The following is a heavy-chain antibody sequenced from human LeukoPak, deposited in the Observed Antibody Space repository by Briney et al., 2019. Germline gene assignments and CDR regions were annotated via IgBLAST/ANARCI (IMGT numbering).Heavy chain of an antibody. CDR3: ARVGVFRQWLVPPKFDY. CDR1: GGSFSGYY. Sequence: PSETLSLTCAVYGGSFSGYYWSWLRQPPGKGLEWIGEINHSGSTNYNPSLKSRVTISVDTSKNQFSLKLSSVTAADTAVYYRARVGVFRQWLVPPKFDYWGQGTLVTVSS. CDR2: INHSGST. D-gene: IGHD6-19*01. J-gene: IGHJ4*02. V-gene: IGHV4-34*01.